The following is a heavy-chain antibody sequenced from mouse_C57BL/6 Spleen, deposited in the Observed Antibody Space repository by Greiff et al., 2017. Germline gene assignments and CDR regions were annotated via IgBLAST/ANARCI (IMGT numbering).Heavy chain of an antibody. D-gene: IGHD2-3*01. V-gene: IGHV6-3*01. CDR3: TGIYDGYYGGYFDV. CDR1: GFTFSNYW. Sequence: EVKLVESGGGLVQPGGSMKLSCVASGFTFSNYWMNWVRQSPEKGLEWVAQIRLKSDNYATHYAESVKGRFTISRDDSKSSVYLQMNNLRAEDTGIYYCTGIYDGYYGGYFDVWGTGTTVTVSS. CDR2: IRLKSDNYAT. J-gene: IGHJ1*03.